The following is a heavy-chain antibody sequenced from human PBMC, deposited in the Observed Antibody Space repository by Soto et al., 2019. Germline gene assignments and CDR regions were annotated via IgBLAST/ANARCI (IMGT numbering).Heavy chain of an antibody. V-gene: IGHV3-30*03. CDR3: AGFGELLVVDY. Sequence: ESGGGVVQPGRSLRLSCAASGFTFSSYGMHWVRQAPGKGLEWVAVISYDGSNKYYADSVKGRFTISRDNSKNTLYLQMNSLRAEDTAVYYCAGFGELLVVDYWGQGTLVTVSS. D-gene: IGHD3-10*01. CDR2: ISYDGSNK. J-gene: IGHJ4*02. CDR1: GFTFSSYG.